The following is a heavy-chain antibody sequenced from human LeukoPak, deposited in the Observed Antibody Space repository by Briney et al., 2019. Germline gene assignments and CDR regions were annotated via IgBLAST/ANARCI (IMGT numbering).Heavy chain of an antibody. CDR2: MNPNSGNT. D-gene: IGHD5-18*01. CDR1: GYTFTSYD. V-gene: IGHV1-8*01. J-gene: IGHJ4*02. CDR3: ARVQRGYSPRVFDY. Sequence: GASVKVSCKASGYTFTSYDINWVRQATGQGLEWMGWMNPNSGNTGYAQKFQGRVTMTRNTSISTAYMELSSLRSEDTAVYYCARVQRGYSPRVFDYWGQGTLVTVSS.